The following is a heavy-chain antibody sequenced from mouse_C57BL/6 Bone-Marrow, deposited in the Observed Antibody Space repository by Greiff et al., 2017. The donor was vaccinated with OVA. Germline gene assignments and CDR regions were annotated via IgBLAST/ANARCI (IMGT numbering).Heavy chain of an antibody. J-gene: IGHJ4*01. CDR1: GYSFTDYN. CDR3: AREGIITTVHYAMDY. V-gene: IGHV1-39*01. Sequence: EVQLQESGPELVKPGASVKISCKASGYSFTDYNMNWVKQSNGKSLEWIGVINPNYGTTSYNQKFKGKATLTVDQSSSTAYMQLNSLTSEDSAVYYCAREGIITTVHYAMDYWGQGTSVTVSS. D-gene: IGHD1-1*01. CDR2: INPNYGTT.